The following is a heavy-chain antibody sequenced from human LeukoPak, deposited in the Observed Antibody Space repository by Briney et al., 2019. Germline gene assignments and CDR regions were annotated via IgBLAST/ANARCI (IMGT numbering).Heavy chain of an antibody. D-gene: IGHD3-22*01. CDR3: TRGYYDSSGYYFQSRYNWFDP. Sequence: ASVKVSCKASGYTFTDYYVHWVRQAPGQGLEWMGWINPNSGGTNYAQKFQGRVTMTRGTSISTAYMELSRLRSDDTAVYYCTRGYYDSSGYYFQSRYNWFDPWGQGTLVTASS. CDR1: GYTFTDYY. J-gene: IGHJ5*02. CDR2: INPNSGGT. V-gene: IGHV1-2*02.